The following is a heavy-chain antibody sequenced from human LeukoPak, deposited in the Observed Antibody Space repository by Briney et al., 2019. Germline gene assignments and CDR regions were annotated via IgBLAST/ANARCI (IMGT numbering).Heavy chain of an antibody. CDR1: GFTFSNYG. Sequence: GGSLRLSCAASGFTFSNYGMHWVRQAPGKGLEWVAFIRYDGSNTYYADSVKGRFTISRDNSRNTLSLQMDSLRAEDTAVYYCAKGGSSYSYSFDNWGQGTLVTVSS. V-gene: IGHV3-30*02. CDR2: IRYDGSNT. J-gene: IGHJ4*02. D-gene: IGHD6-13*01. CDR3: AKGGSSYSYSFDN.